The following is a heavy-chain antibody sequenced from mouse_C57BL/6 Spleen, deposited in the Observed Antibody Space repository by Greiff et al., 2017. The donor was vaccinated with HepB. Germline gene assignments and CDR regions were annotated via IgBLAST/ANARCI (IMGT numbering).Heavy chain of an antibody. V-gene: IGHV1-19*01. CDR2: INPYNGGT. Sequence: VQLQQSGPVLVKPGASVKMSCKASGYTFTDYYMNWVKQSHGKSLEWIGVINPYNGGTSYNQKFKGKATLTVDKSSSTAYMELNSLTSEDSAVYYGARSGPYYSNYEYAMDYWGQGTSVTVSS. CDR3: ARSGPYYSNYEYAMDY. J-gene: IGHJ4*01. D-gene: IGHD2-5*01. CDR1: GYTFTDYY.